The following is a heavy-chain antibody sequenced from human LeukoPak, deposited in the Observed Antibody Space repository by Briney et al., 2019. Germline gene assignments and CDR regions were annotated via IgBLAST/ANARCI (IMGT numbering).Heavy chain of an antibody. V-gene: IGHV3-7*04. CDR3: AREVPGVMVAFDL. Sequence: PGGSLRLSCAGSGFIFSPYWMSWVRQAPGKGLEWLANIERHGSDKYYVDSVKGRSTISRDNAKNTLSLQMDSLRAEDTAVYYCAREVPGVMVAFDLWGQGTMVTVSP. D-gene: IGHD2-2*01. CDR1: GFIFSPYW. J-gene: IGHJ3*01. CDR2: IERHGSDK.